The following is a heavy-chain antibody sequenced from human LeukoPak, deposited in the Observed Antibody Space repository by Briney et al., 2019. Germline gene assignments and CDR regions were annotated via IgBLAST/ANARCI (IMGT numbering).Heavy chain of an antibody. CDR2: INPNSGGT. CDR1: GYTFTGYY. D-gene: IGHD1-26*01. CDR3: ARHGAHGLVTGSNLYYYMDV. J-gene: IGHJ6*03. V-gene: IGHV1-2*02. Sequence: ASVKVSCKASGYTFTGYYMHWVRQAPGQGLEWMGWINPNSGGTNYAQKFQGRVTMTRDTSISTAYMELSRLRSDDTAVYYCARHGAHGLVTGSNLYYYMDVWGKGTTVTVS.